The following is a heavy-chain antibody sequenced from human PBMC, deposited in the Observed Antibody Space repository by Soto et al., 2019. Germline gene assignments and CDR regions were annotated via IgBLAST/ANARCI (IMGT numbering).Heavy chain of an antibody. CDR2: IYSDGST. D-gene: IGHD3-22*01. V-gene: IGHV3-66*01. CDR3: SGMIIGDRDY. J-gene: IGHJ4*02. CDR1: GFTVSSNY. Sequence: GSLRLSCAASGFTVSSNYMSWVRQAPGKGLEWVSVIYSDGSTYYADSVKGRFTISRDNAKSTVYLQMTSLRAEDTAIYYCSGMIIGDRDYWGRGTLVTVSS.